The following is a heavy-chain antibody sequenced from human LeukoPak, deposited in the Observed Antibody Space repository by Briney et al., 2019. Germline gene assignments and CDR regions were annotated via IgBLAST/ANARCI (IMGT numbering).Heavy chain of an antibody. CDR2: INSNSGGT. CDR3: ARTSIAARRADFDY. Sequence: ASVKVSCKASGYIFTGYYIHWMRQAPGQGLEWMGWINSNSGGTSYAQKFQGRVTLTRDTPTRTAFMELNRLTSDDTAVYYCARTSIAARRADFDYWGQGTVVTVSS. V-gene: IGHV1-2*02. D-gene: IGHD6-6*01. CDR1: GYIFTGYY. J-gene: IGHJ4*02.